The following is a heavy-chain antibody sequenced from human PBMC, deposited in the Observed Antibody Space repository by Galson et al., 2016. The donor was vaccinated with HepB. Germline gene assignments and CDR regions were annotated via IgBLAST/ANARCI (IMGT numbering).Heavy chain of an antibody. D-gene: IGHD2-2*01. CDR3: ARHVGVPGTRGFDY. V-gene: IGHV4-4*02. CDR2: IYHSGTA. CDR1: GGSISSGNW. Sequence: LSLTCAVSGGSISSGNWWSWVRQPPGKGLEWIGEIYHSGTANYNPSLESRGTMSLDKSKNQITLKVTSVTAADTAVYYCARHVGVPGTRGFDYWGQGILVTVSS. J-gene: IGHJ4*02.